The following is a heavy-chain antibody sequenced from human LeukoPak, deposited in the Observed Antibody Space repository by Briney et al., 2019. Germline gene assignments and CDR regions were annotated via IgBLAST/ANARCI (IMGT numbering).Heavy chain of an antibody. J-gene: IGHJ6*02. V-gene: IGHV3-30*18. Sequence: SGGSLRLSCAASGFTFSSYGMHWVRQAPGKGLEWVAVISYDGSNKYYADSVKGRFTISRDYSKNTLYLQMNSLRAEGTAVYYCAKEESGYDSRYYGMDVWGQGTTVTVSS. D-gene: IGHD5-12*01. CDR3: AKEESGYDSRYYGMDV. CDR2: ISYDGSNK. CDR1: GFTFSSYG.